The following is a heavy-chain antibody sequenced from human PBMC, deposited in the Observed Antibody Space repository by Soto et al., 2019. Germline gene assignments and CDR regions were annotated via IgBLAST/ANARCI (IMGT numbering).Heavy chain of an antibody. V-gene: IGHV4-34*01. D-gene: IGHD2-15*01. CDR2: INHSGST. J-gene: IGHJ5*02. CDR3: ARGVSCSGGSCYWFDP. Sequence: QVQLQQWGAGLLKPSETLSLTCAVYGGSFSGYYWSWIRQPPGKGLEWIGEINHSGSTNYNPSLKSRVTISVDTSKNQFSLKLSSVTVADTAVYYCARGVSCSGGSCYWFDPWGQGTLVTVSS. CDR1: GGSFSGYY.